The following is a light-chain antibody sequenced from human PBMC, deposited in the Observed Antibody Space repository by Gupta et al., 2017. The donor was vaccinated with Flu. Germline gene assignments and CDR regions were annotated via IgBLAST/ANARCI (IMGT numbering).Light chain of an antibody. Sequence: EIVLTQSPAALSLSPGERATLSCRASQSISYYLAWYQQKPGQAPRLLIYDVSKSATGTPARFSGSGSGTDFTLTITRIDPEDFAVYYCQQRDDWPLTFGGGTKVQIK. CDR3: QQRDDWPLT. J-gene: IGKJ4*01. CDR2: DVS. CDR1: QSISYY. V-gene: IGKV3-11*01.